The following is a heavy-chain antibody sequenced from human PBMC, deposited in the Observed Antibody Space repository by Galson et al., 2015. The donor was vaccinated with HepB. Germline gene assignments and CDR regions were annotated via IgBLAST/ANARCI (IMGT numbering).Heavy chain of an antibody. Sequence: SLRLSCAASGFTFRDYYMSWIRQAPGKGLEWVSYISGSESTIYSADSVKGRFTISRDNAKKSLYLQMNSLRVEDTAMYYCARGSSSYYGGAYGLDVWGQGTTVTVSS. V-gene: IGHV3-11*01. D-gene: IGHD2-15*01. CDR1: GFTFRDYY. CDR3: ARGSSSYYGGAYGLDV. J-gene: IGHJ6*02. CDR2: ISGSESTI.